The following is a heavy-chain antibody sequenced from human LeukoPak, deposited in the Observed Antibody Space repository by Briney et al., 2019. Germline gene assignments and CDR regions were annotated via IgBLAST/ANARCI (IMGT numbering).Heavy chain of an antibody. Sequence: SETLSLTCAVSGYSISSGYYWGWIRQPPGKGLEWIWSIYHSGSTYYNPSLKSRVTISVDTSKNQFSMKLSSVTAADTAVYYCAREIYCSSTSCQGYYYMDVWGKGTTVTVSS. V-gene: IGHV4-38-2*02. CDR3: AREIYCSSTSCQGYYYMDV. D-gene: IGHD2-2*01. CDR1: GYSISSGYY. CDR2: IYHSGST. J-gene: IGHJ6*03.